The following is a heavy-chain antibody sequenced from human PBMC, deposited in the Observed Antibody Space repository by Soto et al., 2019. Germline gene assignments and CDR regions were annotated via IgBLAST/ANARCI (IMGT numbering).Heavy chain of an antibody. D-gene: IGHD1-26*01. J-gene: IGHJ5*02. CDR2: VYHTGAT. Sequence: QVQLQESGPGLVEPSQTLSLVCSVSGDTLSYGGYYWSWVRQSPGKALEWSGFVYHTGATYYHPSLESRGTRAGDMTKNEFSLKLTSVTAADTATYYCAREGHSSWEWLDPWGQGILVTVSS. CDR3: AREGHSSWEWLDP. CDR1: GDTLSYGGYY. V-gene: IGHV4-31*03.